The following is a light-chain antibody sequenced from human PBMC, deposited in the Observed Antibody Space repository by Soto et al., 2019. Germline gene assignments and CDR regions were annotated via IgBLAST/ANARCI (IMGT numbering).Light chain of an antibody. CDR3: CSYAGSSTYV. J-gene: IGLJ1*01. Sequence: QSALTHPSSVSGSPGQSITISCTGTISDVGSYNLVSWYQQHPGKAPKLMIYEGSKRPSGVSNRFSGSKSGNTASLTISGLQAEDEADYYCCSYAGSSTYVFGTGTKVTV. V-gene: IGLV2-23*01. CDR1: ISDVGSYNL. CDR2: EGS.